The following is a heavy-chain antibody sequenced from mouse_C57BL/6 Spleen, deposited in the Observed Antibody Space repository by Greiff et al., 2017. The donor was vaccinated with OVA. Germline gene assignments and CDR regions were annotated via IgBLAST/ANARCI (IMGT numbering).Heavy chain of an antibody. CDR1: GYTFTNYW. Sequence: QVQLQQSGAELVRPGTSVKMSCKASGYTFTNYWIGWAKQRPGHGLEWIGDIYTGGGYTNYNEKFKGKATLTADKSSSTAYMQFSSLTSEDSAIYYCARGDYGSSYLDYWGQGTTLTVSS. CDR2: IYTGGGYT. V-gene: IGHV1-63*01. D-gene: IGHD1-1*01. CDR3: ARGDYGSSYLDY. J-gene: IGHJ2*01.